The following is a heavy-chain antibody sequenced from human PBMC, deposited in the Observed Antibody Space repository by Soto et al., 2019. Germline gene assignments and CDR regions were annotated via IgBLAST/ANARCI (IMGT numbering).Heavy chain of an antibody. Sequence: SETLSLTCTVSGGSISSGGYYWSWIRQHPGKGLEWIGYIYYSGSTYYNPSLKSRVTISVDTSKNQFSLKLSSVTAADTAVYYCARVSYCSGGSCYPRFDPWGQGTLVTVSS. D-gene: IGHD2-15*01. J-gene: IGHJ5*02. CDR1: GGSISSGGYY. V-gene: IGHV4-31*03. CDR2: IYYSGST. CDR3: ARVSYCSGGSCYPRFDP.